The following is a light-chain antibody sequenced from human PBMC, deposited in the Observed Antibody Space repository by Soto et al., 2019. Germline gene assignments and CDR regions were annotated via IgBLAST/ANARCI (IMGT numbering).Light chain of an antibody. CDR3: ASYTTTSTDV. V-gene: IGLV2-14*01. CDR2: EVN. J-gene: IGLJ1*01. Sequence: QSALTQPASASGSPGQSITISCTGTSSDVGGYEYVSWYQQLPGKAPKLMIYEVNNRPSGVSARFSGSRSGNTASLSISGLQAEDEADYFCASYTTTSTDVFGSGTKVTVL. CDR1: SSDVGGYEY.